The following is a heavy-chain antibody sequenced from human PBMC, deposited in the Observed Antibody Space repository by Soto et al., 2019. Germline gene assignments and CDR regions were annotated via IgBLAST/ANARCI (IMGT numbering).Heavy chain of an antibody. V-gene: IGHV3-7*05. D-gene: IGHD5-12*01. J-gene: IGHJ4*02. CDR2: IKEDGSEK. CDR1: GFTFSVSY. CDR3: AIIGSGDYGGYVGSDF. Sequence: EVQLVESGGGLVQPGGSLRLSCAASGFTFSVSYMTWVRQAPGKGLEWVATIKEDGSEKYYVDSVRGRFTISKDNATESLFLQMSSLRAEDTAVYFCAIIGSGDYGGYVGSDFWGQGTLVTVSS.